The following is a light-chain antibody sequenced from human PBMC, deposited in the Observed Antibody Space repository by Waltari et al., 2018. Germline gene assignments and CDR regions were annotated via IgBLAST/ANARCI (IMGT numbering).Light chain of an antibody. V-gene: IGLV2-14*01. J-gene: IGLJ2*01. CDR3: ASYTSTRTVV. CDR1: SSDVGGYNY. Sequence: QSALTQPASVSGSPGQSITISCSGTSSDVGGYNYVSWYQQHPGNAPKLIIFDVTRWPSGVSNRFSGSKSGNTASLTIFGRQAEDEADYYCASYTSTRTVVFGGGTRVTVL. CDR2: DVT.